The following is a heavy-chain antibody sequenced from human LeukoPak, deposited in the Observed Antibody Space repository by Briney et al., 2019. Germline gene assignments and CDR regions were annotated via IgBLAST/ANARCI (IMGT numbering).Heavy chain of an antibody. Sequence: GGSLRLSCTASGFSVRTTYMSWVRQAPGKGLEWVSVLYTGGGTDHADSVKGRFTISRDNAKNSLSLQMNSLRAGDTAFYYCARVPKGSHVVVPATLEASWYFDLWGRGTLVTVSS. CDR3: ARVPKGSHVVVPATLEASWYFDL. CDR1: GFSVRTTY. CDR2: LYTGGGT. D-gene: IGHD2-2*01. J-gene: IGHJ2*01. V-gene: IGHV3-53*01.